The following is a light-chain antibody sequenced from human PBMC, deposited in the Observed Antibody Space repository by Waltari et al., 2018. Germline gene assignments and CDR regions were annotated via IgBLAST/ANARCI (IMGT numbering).Light chain of an antibody. V-gene: IGLV1-40*01. Sequence: QSVLTQPPSVSGAPGQRVTISCTGSNSNIGARFDVHWYQQLPGTAPKLLIYANSNWPSGVPDRFSGSKSGTSASLVITGLQAEDEADYCCQSYDSSLGGPVFGGGTKLTVL. CDR1: NSNIGARFD. J-gene: IGLJ3*02. CDR2: ANS. CDR3: QSYDSSLGGPV.